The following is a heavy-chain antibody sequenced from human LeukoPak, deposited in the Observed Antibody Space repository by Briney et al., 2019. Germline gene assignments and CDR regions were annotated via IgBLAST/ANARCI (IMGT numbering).Heavy chain of an antibody. D-gene: IGHD3-22*01. Sequence: SETLSLTCTVSGGSISSGGYYWSWIRQHPGKGLEWIGYIYYSGSTNYNPSLKTRVTISVDMSKNQVSLKLSSVTAADTAVYYCARHSWGRNTFSYDNSGYYLAYFDYWGQGTLVTVSS. CDR2: IYYSGST. V-gene: IGHV4-61*08. CDR3: ARHSWGRNTFSYDNSGYYLAYFDY. J-gene: IGHJ4*02. CDR1: GGSISSGGYY.